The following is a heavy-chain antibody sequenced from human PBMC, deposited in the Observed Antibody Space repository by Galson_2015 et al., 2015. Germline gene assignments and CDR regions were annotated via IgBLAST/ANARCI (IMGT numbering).Heavy chain of an antibody. CDR3: TRDLDCSSTSCSNMRPSYYYYGMDV. CDR1: GFTFGDYA. Sequence: SLRLSCAASGFTFGDYAMSWFRQAPGKGLEWVGFIRSKAYGGTTEYAASVKGRFTISRDDSKSIAYLQMNSLKTEDTAVYYCTRDLDCSSTSCSNMRPSYYYYGMDVWGQGTTVTVSS. V-gene: IGHV3-49*03. J-gene: IGHJ6*02. D-gene: IGHD2-2*01. CDR2: IRSKAYGGTT.